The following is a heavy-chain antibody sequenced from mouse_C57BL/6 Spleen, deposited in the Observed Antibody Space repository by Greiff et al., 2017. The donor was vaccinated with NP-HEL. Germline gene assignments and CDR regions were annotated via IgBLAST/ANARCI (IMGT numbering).Heavy chain of an antibody. Sequence: EVQGVESGGGLVKPGGSLKLSCAASGFTFSSYAMSWVRQTPEKRLEWVASISDGGSYTYYPDNVKGRFTISRDNAKNNLYLQMSHLKSEDTAMYYCARDGHYGSSHGYFDVWGTRTTVTVSS. CDR1: GFTFSSYA. CDR2: ISDGGSYT. V-gene: IGHV5-4*01. D-gene: IGHD1-1*01. J-gene: IGHJ1*03. CDR3: ARDGHYGSSHGYFDV.